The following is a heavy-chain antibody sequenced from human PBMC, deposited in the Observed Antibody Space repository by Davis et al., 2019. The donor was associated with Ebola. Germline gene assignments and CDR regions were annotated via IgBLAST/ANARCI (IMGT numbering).Heavy chain of an antibody. CDR3: ARVRDFGDFYYSYGMDV. Sequence: GGSLRLSCAASGFTVSSNYMSWVRQAPGKGLEWVSAIYSGGSTYYAESAKGRFTISRDNSKNTLSLKMNSLRAEDTAVYYCARVRDFGDFYYSYGMDVWGQGTTVTVSS. CDR1: GFTVSSNY. V-gene: IGHV3-66*01. D-gene: IGHD4-17*01. CDR2: IYSGGST. J-gene: IGHJ6*02.